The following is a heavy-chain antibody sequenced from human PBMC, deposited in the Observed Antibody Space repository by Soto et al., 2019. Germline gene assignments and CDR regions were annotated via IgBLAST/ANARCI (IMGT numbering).Heavy chain of an antibody. CDR1: GFTFSSYA. CDR2: LSGSGVST. CDR3: AKGGASKDYYDTSGYYLYSYYAMDV. Sequence: EVQLLESGGGLVQPGGSLRLSCAASGFTFSSYAMTWVRQAPGKGLEWVSALSGSGVSTYYADSVKGRFTISRDNSKNTLYLQMHSLSAADTAVYYCAKGGASKDYYDTSGYYLYSYYAMDVWGQGTTVTVSS. D-gene: IGHD3-22*01. V-gene: IGHV3-23*01. J-gene: IGHJ6*02.